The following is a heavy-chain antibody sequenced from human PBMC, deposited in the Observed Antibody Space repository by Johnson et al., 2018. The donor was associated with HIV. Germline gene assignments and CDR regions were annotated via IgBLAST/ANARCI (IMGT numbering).Heavy chain of an antibody. Sequence: VQLVESGGGLVQPGGSLRLSCAASGFTFSSYWMHWVRQAPGKGLVWVSRINSDGSSTRYADSVKGRFTISRDNSKNILYLQTNSLRVEDTAVYYCARDREYGLAWGWALDIWGQGTMVTRSS. J-gene: IGHJ3*02. CDR2: INSDGSST. CDR3: ARDREYGLAWGWALDI. CDR1: GFTFSSYW. V-gene: IGHV3-74*01. D-gene: IGHD6-19*01.